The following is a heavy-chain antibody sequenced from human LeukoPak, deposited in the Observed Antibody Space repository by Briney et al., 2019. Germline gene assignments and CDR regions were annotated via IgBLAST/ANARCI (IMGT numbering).Heavy chain of an antibody. V-gene: IGHV4-59*01. Sequence: SETLSLTCTVSGGSIRSYYWSWIRQPPGKGLEWIGYIYYSGGTNYNPSLKSRVTISVDTSKNQFSLKLSSVTAADTAVYYCAREGTDQYYYYYMDVWGKGTTVTVSS. CDR1: GGSIRSYY. CDR3: AREGTDQYYYYYMDV. J-gene: IGHJ6*03. D-gene: IGHD3-10*01. CDR2: IYYSGGT.